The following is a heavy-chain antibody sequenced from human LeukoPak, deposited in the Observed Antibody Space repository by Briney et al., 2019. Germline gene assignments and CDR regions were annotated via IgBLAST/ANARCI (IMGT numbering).Heavy chain of an antibody. CDR1: GFTFSSYA. D-gene: IGHD2/OR15-2a*01. V-gene: IGHV3-23*01. J-gene: IGHJ4*02. CDR3: AKASISTWAIFDY. Sequence: GGSLRLSCAASGFTFSSYAMSWVRQAPGKGLEWVSASSGSGTRTYYADSVKGRFTIYRDNSKNTLYLQMNSLRAEDTAVYYCAKASISTWAIFDYWAREPWSPSPQ. CDR2: SSGSGTRT.